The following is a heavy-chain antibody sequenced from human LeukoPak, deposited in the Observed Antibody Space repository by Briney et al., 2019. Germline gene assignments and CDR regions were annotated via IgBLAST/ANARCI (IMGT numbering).Heavy chain of an antibody. CDR1: GYRFDTYW. Sequence: GESLKISCKCSGYRFDTYWIGWVRQMPGKGLEWMGIIYPADSDTRYSPSFHGQVTISADKSISTAYLQWSSLKASDTAMYYCARTITMVRGVIIYPNYFDYWGQGTLVTVSS. CDR2: IYPADSDT. J-gene: IGHJ4*02. CDR3: ARTITMVRGVIIYPNYFDY. D-gene: IGHD3-10*01. V-gene: IGHV5-51*01.